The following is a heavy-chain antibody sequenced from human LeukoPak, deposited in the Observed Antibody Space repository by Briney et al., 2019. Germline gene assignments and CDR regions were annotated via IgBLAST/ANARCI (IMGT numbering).Heavy chain of an antibody. CDR2: VFYSGST. CDR3: ARGHPGYSLS. CDR1: DTIRSHY. V-gene: IGHV4-59*11. D-gene: IGHD6-13*01. Sequence: SETLSLTCIVSDTIRSHYWNWIRQPPGKGLEWLGYVFYSGSTNYNPSLKSRVAISLDTSRNQFSLRLSSVTAADTAVYYCARGHPGYSLSWGQGTLVTVSS. J-gene: IGHJ5*02.